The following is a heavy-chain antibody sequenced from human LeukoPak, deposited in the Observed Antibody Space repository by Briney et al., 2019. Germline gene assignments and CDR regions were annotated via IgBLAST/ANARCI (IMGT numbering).Heavy chain of an antibody. J-gene: IGHJ4*02. Sequence: GGSLRLSCAASGFTFSSYAMHWVRQAPGKGLEWVAVISYDGSNKYYADSVKGRFTISRDNSKNTLYLQMNSLRAEDTAVYYCAKAAAGYYYDSSGPYFDYWGQGTLVTVSS. CDR3: AKAAAGYYYDSSGPYFDY. CDR2: ISYDGSNK. D-gene: IGHD3-22*01. CDR1: GFTFSSYA. V-gene: IGHV3-30-3*01.